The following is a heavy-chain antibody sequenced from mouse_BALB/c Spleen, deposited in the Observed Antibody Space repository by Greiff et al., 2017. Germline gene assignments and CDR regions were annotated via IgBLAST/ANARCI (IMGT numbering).Heavy chain of an antibody. CDR2: ISSGSSTI. CDR3: ARSGWDDAMDY. Sequence: EVKLVESGGGLVQPGGSRKLSCAASGFTFSSFGMHWVRQAPEKGLEWVAYISSGSSTIYYADTVKGRFTISRDNPKNTLFLQMTSLRSEDTAMYYCARSGWDDAMDYWGQGTSVTVSS. V-gene: IGHV5-17*02. J-gene: IGHJ4*01. CDR1: GFTFSSFG. D-gene: IGHD3-2*02.